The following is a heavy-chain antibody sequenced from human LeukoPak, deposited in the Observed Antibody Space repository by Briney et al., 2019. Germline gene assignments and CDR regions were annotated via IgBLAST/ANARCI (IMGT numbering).Heavy chain of an antibody. CDR2: IIPIFGTA. Sequence: SVKVSCKASGGTFSSYAISWVRQAPGQGLEWMGGIIPIFGTANYAQKFQGRVTITTDESTSTAYMELSSLRSEDTAVYCCARRSEPRRNFLEWLLLDYWGQGTLVTVSS. CDR1: GGTFSSYA. D-gene: IGHD3-3*01. CDR3: ARRSEPRRNFLEWLLLDY. J-gene: IGHJ4*02. V-gene: IGHV1-69*05.